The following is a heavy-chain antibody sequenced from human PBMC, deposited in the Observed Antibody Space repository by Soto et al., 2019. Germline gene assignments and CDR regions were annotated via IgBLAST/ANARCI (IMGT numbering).Heavy chain of an antibody. CDR2: IYYSGSS. CDR3: ARVYSRAAAGP. V-gene: IGHV4-59*01. J-gene: IGHJ4*02. Sequence: KTSETLSLTCSVSGDSISNYYWNWIRQPPGKGPEWIGYIYYSGSSDYNPSLKSRVSISIDTSKNQFSLKLTSVTAADTAVYYCARVYSRAAAGPWSQGTLVTVSS. CDR1: GDSISNYY. D-gene: IGHD2-21*01.